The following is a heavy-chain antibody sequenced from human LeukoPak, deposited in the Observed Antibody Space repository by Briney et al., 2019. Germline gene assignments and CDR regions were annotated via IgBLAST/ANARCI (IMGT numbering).Heavy chain of an antibody. CDR3: ARAYSSSSTWGSFDY. J-gene: IGHJ4*02. CDR2: IYHSWST. V-gene: IGHV4-59*12. CDR1: GGSISSFY. D-gene: IGHD2-2*01. Sequence: SETLSFTCTVSGGSISSFYWSWIRQPPGKGLVWIGYIYHSWSTYNNPPLKSRVTRSVDRSKNQFSLKLSSVTAADTAVYYCARAYSSSSTWGSFDYWGQGTLVTVSS.